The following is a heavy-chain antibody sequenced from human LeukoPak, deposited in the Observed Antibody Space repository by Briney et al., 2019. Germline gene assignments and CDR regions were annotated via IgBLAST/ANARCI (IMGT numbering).Heavy chain of an antibody. D-gene: IGHD2-15*01. J-gene: IGHJ4*02. V-gene: IGHV3-23*01. CDR3: AKEDSGASPDY. Sequence: GGSLRLSCAASGFTFNDYAMSWVRQYPGKAPEWVSAISGSWGDGSYYADSVRGRFTISRDNSENTLFLQMNSLRAEDTAIYYCAKEDSGASPDYWGQGTLVTVSS. CDR2: ISGSWGDGS. CDR1: GFTFNDYA.